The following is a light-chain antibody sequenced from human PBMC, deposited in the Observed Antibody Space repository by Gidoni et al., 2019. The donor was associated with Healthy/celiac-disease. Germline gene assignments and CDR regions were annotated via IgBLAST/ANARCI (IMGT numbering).Light chain of an antibody. CDR2: GAS. CDR3: QQYNNWPPIT. V-gene: IGKV3-15*01. J-gene: IGKJ5*01. CDR1: HSVSSN. Sequence: EIVMTQSPATLSVSPGESATLSCRASHSVSSNLAWYQQKPGQAPRLLIYGASTSATGIPARFIGSGSGTEFTLTISSLQSEDFAVYYCQQYNNWPPITFGQGTRLEIK.